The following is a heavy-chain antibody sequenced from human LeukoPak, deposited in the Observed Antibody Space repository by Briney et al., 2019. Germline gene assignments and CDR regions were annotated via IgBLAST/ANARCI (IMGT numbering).Heavy chain of an antibody. Sequence: SETLSLTCTVSGGSISSYYWSWIRQPPGKGLEWIGYISYSGSTHNNPSLKSRVTISVDTSKNQFSLKLSSTTTADTAVYYCARGGTYLNWFDPWGQGTLVTVSS. CDR3: ARGGTYLNWFDP. D-gene: IGHD3-16*01. V-gene: IGHV4-59*01. CDR2: ISYSGST. CDR1: GGSISSYY. J-gene: IGHJ5*02.